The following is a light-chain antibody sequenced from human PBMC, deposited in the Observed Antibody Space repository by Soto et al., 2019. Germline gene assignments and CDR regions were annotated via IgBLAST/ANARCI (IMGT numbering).Light chain of an antibody. Sequence: EIVMTQSPATLSASLGERATISCRASQSISSCLAWYQQKPGQAPRLLIYGASTMASGIPARFSGSGSGTEFTLTISSLQPDDFAVYYCQQYNSYRTFGQGTKVDIK. CDR3: QQYNSYRT. J-gene: IGKJ1*01. CDR1: QSISSC. CDR2: GAS. V-gene: IGKV3-15*01.